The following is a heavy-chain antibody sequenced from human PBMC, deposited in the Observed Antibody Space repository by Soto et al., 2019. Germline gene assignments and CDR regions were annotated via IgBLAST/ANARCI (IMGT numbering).Heavy chain of an antibody. CDR1: GFTFDDYT. CDR3: ARNSDDSTGLYDY. CDR2: INWNGETT. D-gene: IGHD3-16*01. Sequence: GGSLRLSCSVSGFTFDDYTMTWVRQFPGRGLEWVAVINWNGETTTYGDSVRGRFTISRDNAKNSLFLQLNRLRAEDTAFYHCARNSDDSTGLYDYWGLGTPVTVSS. V-gene: IGHV3-20*01. J-gene: IGHJ4*02.